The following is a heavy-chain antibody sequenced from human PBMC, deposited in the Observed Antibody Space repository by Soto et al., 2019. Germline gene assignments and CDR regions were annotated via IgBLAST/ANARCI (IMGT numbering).Heavy chain of an antibody. CDR1: GGSISSYY. CDR2: IYYSGST. Sequence: SETLSLTCTVSGGSISSYYWSWIRQPPGKGPEWIGYIYYSGSTNYNPSLKSRVTISVDTSKNQFSLKLSSVTAADTAVYYCARQRGSYDILTGYRGVYYYGMDVWGPGTTVTVSS. V-gene: IGHV4-59*08. D-gene: IGHD3-9*01. J-gene: IGHJ6*02. CDR3: ARQRGSYDILTGYRGVYYYGMDV.